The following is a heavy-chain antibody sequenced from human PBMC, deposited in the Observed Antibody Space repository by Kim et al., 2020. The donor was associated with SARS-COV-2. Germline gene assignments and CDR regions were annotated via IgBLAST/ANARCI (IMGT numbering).Heavy chain of an antibody. D-gene: IGHD2-21*02. Sequence: DGSWEHYLDYVKGRFTISRDTAINSFYLQMDSLRVEDTALYYCMGTGTYSYWGQGTLVTVSS. V-gene: IGHV3-7*01. CDR3: MGTGTYSY. CDR2: DGSWE. J-gene: IGHJ4*02.